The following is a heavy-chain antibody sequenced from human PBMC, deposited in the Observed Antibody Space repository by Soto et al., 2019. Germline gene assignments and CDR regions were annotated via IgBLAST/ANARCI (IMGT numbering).Heavy chain of an antibody. CDR2: ISSTTNYI. V-gene: IGHV3-21*06. CDR3: ARESEDLTSNFDY. J-gene: IGHJ4*02. CDR1: GFASTRYS. Sequence: GGSLRLSCAASGFASTRYSMHWVRQAPGKGLEWVSSISSTTNYIYYGDSMKGRFTISRDNAKNSLYLEMNSLRAEATAVYYCARESEDLTSNFDYWGQGTLVTVSS.